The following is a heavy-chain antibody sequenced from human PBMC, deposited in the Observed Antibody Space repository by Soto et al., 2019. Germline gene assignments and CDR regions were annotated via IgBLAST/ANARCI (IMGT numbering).Heavy chain of an antibody. CDR2: IIPILGIA. CDR3: ARCPVEQLTSYAEYFQH. J-gene: IGHJ1*01. V-gene: IGHV1-69*02. Sequence: QVQLVQSGAEVKKPGSSVKVSCKASGGTFSSYTISWVRQAPGQGLEWMGRIIPILGIANYAQKFQGRVTIPADKSTSTAYMELSSLRSEDTAVYYCARCPVEQLTSYAEYFQHWGQGTLVTVSS. CDR1: GGTFSSYT. D-gene: IGHD6-13*01.